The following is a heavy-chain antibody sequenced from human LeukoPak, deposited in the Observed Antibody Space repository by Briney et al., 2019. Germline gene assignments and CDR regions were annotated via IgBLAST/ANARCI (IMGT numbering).Heavy chain of an antibody. D-gene: IGHD3-22*01. Sequence: ASVKVSCKASGYTFTSYYMHWVRQAPGQGLEWMGIINPSGGSTSYAQKFQGRVTMTRDTSTSTVYMELSSLRSEDTAVYYCARAKVYYDSSGGTLDYWGQGTLVTVSS. J-gene: IGHJ4*02. CDR2: INPSGGST. CDR1: GYTFTSYY. CDR3: ARAKVYYDSSGGTLDY. V-gene: IGHV1-46*01.